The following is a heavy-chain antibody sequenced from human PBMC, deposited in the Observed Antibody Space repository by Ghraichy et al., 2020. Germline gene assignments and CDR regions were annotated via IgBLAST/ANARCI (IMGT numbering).Heavy chain of an antibody. V-gene: IGHV3-33*01. Sequence: GGSLRLSCAASEFSFSSYSIHWVRQAPGKGLEWVAVIWNDGSIKYYADSVEGRFTISRDNSKNTLYLQMNSLRAEDTAVYYCARENSVAGTRAFDIWGQGTIVTVSS. D-gene: IGHD6-19*01. CDR1: EFSFSSYS. CDR2: IWNDGSIK. CDR3: ARENSVAGTRAFDI. J-gene: IGHJ3*02.